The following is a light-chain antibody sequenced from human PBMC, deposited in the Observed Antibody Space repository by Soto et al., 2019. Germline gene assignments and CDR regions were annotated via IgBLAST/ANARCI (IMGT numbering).Light chain of an antibody. J-gene: IGKJ1*01. Sequence: EIVMTHVPSNLSSSPVGRSTLSCGASQSISDPLAWYQQKPGQAPRLLIHGASTRAPGFPARFSGSGSGTDFTLTISRLQSEDFAVYYSKEYDNWLWTCGQGTKVDIK. CDR3: KEYDNWLWT. V-gene: IGKV3-15*01. CDR2: GAS. CDR1: QSISDP.